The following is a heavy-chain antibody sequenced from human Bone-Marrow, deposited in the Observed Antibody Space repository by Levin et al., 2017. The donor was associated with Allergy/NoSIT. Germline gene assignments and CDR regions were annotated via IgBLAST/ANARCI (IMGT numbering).Heavy chain of an antibody. CDR2: ISGSGTAK. CDR3: AKSKMGCSSATCYSAFDS. CDR1: GFTVHNYA. V-gene: IGHV3-23*01. J-gene: IGHJ4*02. D-gene: IGHD2-15*01. Sequence: GGSLRLSCAGSGFTVHNYAIHWVRQAPGRGPEWVSSISGSGTAKDYADSVKGRFTISRDNSKNTIYMEMTSLRVDDTALYYCAKSKMGCSSATCYSAFDSWGQGTQVTVSS.